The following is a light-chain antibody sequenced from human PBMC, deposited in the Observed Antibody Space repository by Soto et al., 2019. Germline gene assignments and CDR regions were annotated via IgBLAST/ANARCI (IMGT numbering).Light chain of an antibody. CDR1: QSLMHSDGRTY. CDR2: EVS. CDR3: RQSKQLPVT. J-gene: IGKJ1*01. V-gene: IGKV2D-29*01. Sequence: DIVFTQTPLSLSVTPGQPASISCSSSQSLMHSDGRTYLYWYLQRPGQPPQVLIYEVSNLFSGVTDRCSGSGSGTDFTLKISRVEAEDVGLEYCRQSKQLPVTFGQGTKVDIK.